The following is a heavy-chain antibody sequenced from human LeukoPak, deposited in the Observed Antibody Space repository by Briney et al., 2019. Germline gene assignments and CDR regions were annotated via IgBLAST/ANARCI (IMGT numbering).Heavy chain of an antibody. CDR1: GGAFGCNA. J-gene: IGHJ6*02. CDR3: ARGVSLYNWNDDQTQGNYYYYAMDV. V-gene: IGHV1-69*13. Sequence: SVMVSCKESGGAFGCNAISWVRQAPGQWLELMGGIIPICRTPKFAQGFQGRVSITADESTTTVYMELRRLRSEDTAVYYCARGVSLYNWNDDQTQGNYYYYAMDVWGPGTTVTVSS. CDR2: IIPICRTP. D-gene: IGHD1-1*01.